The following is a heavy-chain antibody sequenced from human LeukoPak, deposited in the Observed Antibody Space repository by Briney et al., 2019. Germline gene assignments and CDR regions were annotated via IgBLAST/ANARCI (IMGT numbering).Heavy chain of an antibody. CDR1: GFTFDDYA. D-gene: IGHD6-13*01. CDR3: AKDMDPARLSSSWYSAFDI. Sequence: GRSLRLSCAASGFTFDDYAMHWVRQAPGKGLEWVSGISWNSGSIGYADSVKGRFTISRDNAKNSPYLQMNSLRAEDTALYYCAKDMDPARLSSSWYSAFDIWGQGTMVTVSS. V-gene: IGHV3-9*01. CDR2: ISWNSGSI. J-gene: IGHJ3*02.